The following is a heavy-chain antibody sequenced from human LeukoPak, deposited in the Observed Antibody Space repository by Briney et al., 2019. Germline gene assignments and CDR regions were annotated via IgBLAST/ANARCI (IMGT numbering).Heavy chain of an antibody. J-gene: IGHJ6*02. CDR3: ARDPGCSSTSCHGNYYYGMDV. D-gene: IGHD2-2*01. CDR1: GYTFTSYG. CDR2: ISAYNGNT. V-gene: IGHV1-18*01. Sequence: ASVKVSCKASGYTFTSYGISWVREAPGQGLEWMGWISAYNGNTNYAQKLQGRVTMTTDTSTSTAYMELRGLRSEDTAVYYCARDPGCSSTSCHGNYYYGMDVWGQGTTVTVSS.